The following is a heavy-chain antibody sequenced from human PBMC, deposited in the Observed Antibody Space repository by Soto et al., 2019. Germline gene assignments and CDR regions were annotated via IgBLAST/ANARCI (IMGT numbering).Heavy chain of an antibody. CDR1: GLTVSNAY. D-gene: IGHD3-10*01. CDR2: IYDNGTT. V-gene: IGHV3-53*01. J-gene: IGHJ6*01. CDR3: VRPLPSGRNYGLDV. Sequence: EVQLVESGGGLIQPGGSLRLSCAAYGLTVSNAYMAWVRQAPGMGLEWVSVIYDNGTTYYADSVKGRFTISRDTSTNTLSLQMDSLRAEDTAVYYCVRPLPSGRNYGLDVW.